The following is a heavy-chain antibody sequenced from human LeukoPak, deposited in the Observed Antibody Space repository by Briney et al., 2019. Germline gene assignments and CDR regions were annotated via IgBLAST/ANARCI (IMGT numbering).Heavy chain of an antibody. CDR2: INHSGST. D-gene: IGHD6-19*01. V-gene: IGHV4-34*01. CDR3: ARGYGSSGDRRFDP. Sequence: SETLSLTCAVYGGSFSGYYWSWIRQPPGKGLEWIGEINHSGSTNYNPSLKSRVTISVDTSKNQFSLKLSSVTAADTAVYYCARGYGSSGDRRFDPWGQGTLVTVSS. J-gene: IGHJ5*02. CDR1: GGSFSGYY.